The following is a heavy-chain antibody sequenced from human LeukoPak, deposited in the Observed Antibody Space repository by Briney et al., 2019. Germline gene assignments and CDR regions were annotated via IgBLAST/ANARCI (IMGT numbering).Heavy chain of an antibody. CDR1: GFTFSSYA. Sequence: GGSLRLSCAASGFTFSSYAMSWVRQAPGKGLEWVSAISGSGGSTYYADSVKGRFTISRDNSKNTLYLQMNSLRAEDTAVYYCAKGIVVVPAAQANYFDYWGQGTLVTVSS. V-gene: IGHV3-23*01. D-gene: IGHD2-2*01. CDR2: ISGSGGST. J-gene: IGHJ4*02. CDR3: AKGIVVVPAAQANYFDY.